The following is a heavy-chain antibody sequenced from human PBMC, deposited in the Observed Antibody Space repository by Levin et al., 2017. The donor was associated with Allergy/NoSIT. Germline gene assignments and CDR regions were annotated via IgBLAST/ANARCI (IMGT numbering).Heavy chain of an antibody. CDR1: GFTFNSYT. Sequence: KSGGSLRLSCAASGFTFNSYTMSWVRQAPGKGLEWVSFISSTSSDIYYADSVKGRFTISRDNAKNSLYLQMNSLKAEDTAVYYCASDLPAATSWGQGTLVTVSS. CDR3: ASDLPAATS. CDR2: ISSTSSDI. D-gene: IGHD2-2*01. V-gene: IGHV3-21*01. J-gene: IGHJ4*02.